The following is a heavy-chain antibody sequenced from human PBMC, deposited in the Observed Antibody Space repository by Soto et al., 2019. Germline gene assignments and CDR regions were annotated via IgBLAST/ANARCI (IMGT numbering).Heavy chain of an antibody. Sequence: PGGSLRLSGAASGFTFSSYAMHWVRQAPGKGLEWVAVISYDGSNKYYADSVKGRFTISRDNSKNTLYLQMNSLRAEDTAVYYCARGERSYYDSSGFGYFDYWGQGTLVTVSS. D-gene: IGHD3-22*01. CDR2: ISYDGSNK. CDR1: GFTFSSYA. CDR3: ARGERSYYDSSGFGYFDY. V-gene: IGHV3-30-3*01. J-gene: IGHJ4*02.